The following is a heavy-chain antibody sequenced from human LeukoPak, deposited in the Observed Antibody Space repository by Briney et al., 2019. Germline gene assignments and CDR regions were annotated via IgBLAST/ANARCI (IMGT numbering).Heavy chain of an antibody. D-gene: IGHD1-26*01. CDR2: IYPGDSDT. Sequence: GESLKISCKGSGYGFTGYWIGWVRQMPGKGLEWMGIIYPGDSDTRYSPSFQGQVTISADKSISTAYLQWSSLKASDTAMYYCARWDHSDKTPSDYWGQGTLVTVSS. V-gene: IGHV5-51*01. J-gene: IGHJ4*02. CDR3: ARWDHSDKTPSDY. CDR1: GYGFTGYW.